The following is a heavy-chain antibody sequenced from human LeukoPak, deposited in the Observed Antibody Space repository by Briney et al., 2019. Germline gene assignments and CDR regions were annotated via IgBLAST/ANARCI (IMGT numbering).Heavy chain of an antibody. V-gene: IGHV4-39*01. CDR2: IYYTGNI. D-gene: IGHD2-15*01. Sequence: SETLSLTCAVSGASIISSSCYWGWVRQPPGKGLEWIGAIYYTGNIYFNLSLKSRLTISVDTSKNQFSLKLDSVTAADTAVYYCARQPALRVDYYYGMDVWGQGTTVTVSS. CDR3: ARQPALRVDYYYGMDV. J-gene: IGHJ6*02. CDR1: GASIISSSCY.